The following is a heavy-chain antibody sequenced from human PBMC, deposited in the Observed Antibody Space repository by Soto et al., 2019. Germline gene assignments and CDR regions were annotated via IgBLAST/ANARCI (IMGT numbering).Heavy chain of an antibody. J-gene: IGHJ6*03. V-gene: IGHV3-7*01. D-gene: IGHD2-2*01. CDR1: GFTFSSYW. CDR2: IKQDGSEK. CDR3: ARDEGYCSSTSCYSGYYYYYMDV. Sequence: EVQLVESGGGLVQPGGSLRLSCAASGFTFSSYWMSWVRQAPGKGLEWVANIKQDGSEKYYVDSVKGRFTISRDNAKNSLYLQMNSLRAEDTAVYYCARDEGYCSSTSCYSGYYYYYMDVWGKGTTVTVSS.